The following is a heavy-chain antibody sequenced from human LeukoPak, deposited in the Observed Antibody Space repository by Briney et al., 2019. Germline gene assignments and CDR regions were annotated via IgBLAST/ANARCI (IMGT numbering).Heavy chain of an antibody. CDR3: ARWKMEGIVVDVFDI. V-gene: IGHV3-74*01. D-gene: IGHD3-22*01. CDR2: INSDGSST. Sequence: GGSLRLSCAASGFTFSNYWMHWVRQAPGKGLVWVSRINSDGSSTSYAGSVKGRFTMSRHTSKNTLDLQMNNLRVEDTAVYYCARWKMEGIVVDVFDIWGQGTRVSVSS. CDR1: GFTFSNYW. J-gene: IGHJ3*02.